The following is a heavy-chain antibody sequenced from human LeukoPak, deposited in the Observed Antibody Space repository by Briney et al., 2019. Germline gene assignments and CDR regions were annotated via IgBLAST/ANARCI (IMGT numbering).Heavy chain of an antibody. CDR1: GGSFSSYY. Sequence: SETLSLTCAVYGGSFSSYYWSWIRQPPGKGLEWIGYIYYSGSTNYNPSLKSRVTISVDTSKNQFSLKLSSVTAADTAVYYCARDRTGDIAVAGTLYYWGQGTLVTVSS. CDR2: IYYSGST. J-gene: IGHJ4*02. CDR3: ARDRTGDIAVAGTLYY. V-gene: IGHV4-59*01. D-gene: IGHD6-19*01.